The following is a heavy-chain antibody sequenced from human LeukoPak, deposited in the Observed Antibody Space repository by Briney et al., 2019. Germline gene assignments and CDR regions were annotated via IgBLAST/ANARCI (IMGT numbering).Heavy chain of an antibody. Sequence: PGGSLRLSCAASGFTVSSNYISWVRQAPGKGLEWVSVIYSGGSIYYADSVKGRFTISRDNSKNTLYLQMNSLRAEDTAVYYCASALYSSGWYYFDYWGQGTLVTVSS. CDR2: IYSGGSI. CDR1: GFTVSSNY. CDR3: ASALYSSGWYYFDY. V-gene: IGHV3-53*01. D-gene: IGHD6-19*01. J-gene: IGHJ4*02.